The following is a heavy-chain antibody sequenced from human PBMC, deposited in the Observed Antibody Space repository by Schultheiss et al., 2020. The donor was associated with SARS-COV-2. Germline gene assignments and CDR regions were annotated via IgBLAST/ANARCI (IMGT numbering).Heavy chain of an antibody. Sequence: SETLSLICTVSGGSLSSYYWGWIRQSPGKGLEWIGSMHYSGVSYYNPSLESRVTISLDTAKNHFSLKLSSVTAADTAVYYCARTTVAPPDYWGQGTLVTVSS. D-gene: IGHD4-23*01. CDR3: ARTTVAPPDY. V-gene: IGHV4-39*02. CDR1: GGSLSSYY. J-gene: IGHJ4*02. CDR2: MHYSGVS.